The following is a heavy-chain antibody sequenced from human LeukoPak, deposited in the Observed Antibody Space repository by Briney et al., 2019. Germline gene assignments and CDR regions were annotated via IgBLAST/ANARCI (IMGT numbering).Heavy chain of an antibody. CDR1: GYTFTGYY. CDR2: INPNSGGT. D-gene: IGHD3-22*01. Sequence: GASVNVSCKASGYTFTGYYMHWVRQAPGQGLEWMGWINPNSGGTNYAQKFQGRVTMTRDTSISTAYMELSRLRSDDTALYYCARGAHYHDSSEGYDYWGQGTLVTVSS. J-gene: IGHJ4*02. V-gene: IGHV1-2*02. CDR3: ARGAHYHDSSEGYDY.